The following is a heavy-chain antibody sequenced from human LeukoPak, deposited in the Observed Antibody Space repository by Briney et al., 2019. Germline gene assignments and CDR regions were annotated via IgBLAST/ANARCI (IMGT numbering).Heavy chain of an antibody. Sequence: GGSLRLSCAASGFTFSSYSMNWVRQAPGKGLEWVSSISSSSSYIYYADSVKGRFTISRDNAKNSLYLQMNSLRAEDTAVYYCARDLYSGSYRDAFDIWGQGTMVTVSS. CDR1: GFTFSSYS. CDR3: ARDLYSGSYRDAFDI. D-gene: IGHD1-26*01. CDR2: ISSSSSYI. J-gene: IGHJ3*02. V-gene: IGHV3-21*01.